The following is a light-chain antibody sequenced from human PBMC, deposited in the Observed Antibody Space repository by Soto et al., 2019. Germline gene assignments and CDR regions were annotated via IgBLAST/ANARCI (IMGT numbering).Light chain of an antibody. CDR3: DSYTGGSSYV. Sequence: QSVLTQPASVSGSPGQSITISCTGTSSDVGGYNYVSWYQQHPGKAPKLMIYDVSYRPSGVSDRFSGSKSGNTASLTNSGVQSEDEADYYCDSYTGGSSYVFGTGTKLTV. V-gene: IGLV2-14*01. CDR1: SSDVGGYNY. J-gene: IGLJ1*01. CDR2: DVS.